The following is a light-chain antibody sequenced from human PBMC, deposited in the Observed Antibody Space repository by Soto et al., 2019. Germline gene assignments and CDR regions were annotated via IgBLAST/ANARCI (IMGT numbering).Light chain of an antibody. CDR1: QSISSK. V-gene: IGKV3-15*01. Sequence: EIVMTQSPATLSVSPGERATLSCRASQSISSKLAWYQQKPGQAPRILIYGASTRATGIPVRFSGSGSGTEFTLTISSLQSEDFAVYYCQQYNNWPPVTFGQGTKLEIK. CDR2: GAS. CDR3: QQYNNWPPVT. J-gene: IGKJ2*01.